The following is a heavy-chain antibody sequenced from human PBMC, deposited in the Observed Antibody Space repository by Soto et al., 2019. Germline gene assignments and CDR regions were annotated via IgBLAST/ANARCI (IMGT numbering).Heavy chain of an antibody. CDR3: ARDYDSSGYRPDYYGMDV. Sequence: GGSLRLSCAASGFTFSDYYMSWIRQAPGKGLEWVSYISSSGSTIYYADSVKGRFAISRDNAKNSLYLQMNSLRAEDTAVYYCARDYDSSGYRPDYYGMDVWGQGTTVTVSS. V-gene: IGHV3-11*01. CDR1: GFTFSDYY. CDR2: ISSSGSTI. D-gene: IGHD3-22*01. J-gene: IGHJ6*02.